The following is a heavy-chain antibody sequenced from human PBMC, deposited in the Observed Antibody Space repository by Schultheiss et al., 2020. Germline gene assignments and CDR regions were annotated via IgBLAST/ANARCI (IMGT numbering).Heavy chain of an antibody. CDR3: AKDLRSMVRINWFDP. CDR1: GFTFSSYS. D-gene: IGHD3-10*01. Sequence: GGSLRLSCAASGFTFSSYSMNWVRQAPGKGLEWVSSISSSSSYIYYADSVKGRFTISRDNAKNSLYLQMNSLRAEDTAVYYCAKDLRSMVRINWFDPWGQGTLVTVSS. V-gene: IGHV3-21*04. J-gene: IGHJ5*02. CDR2: ISSSSSYI.